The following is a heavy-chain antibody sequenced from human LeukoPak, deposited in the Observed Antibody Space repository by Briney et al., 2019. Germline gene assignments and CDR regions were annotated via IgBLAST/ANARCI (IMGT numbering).Heavy chain of an antibody. D-gene: IGHD6-13*01. V-gene: IGHV1-46*01. CDR1: GYTFSLYY. Sequence: GASVKVSCKASGYTFSLYYLHWVRQAPGQGPEWMGMINPGDGSTTYRQKFKGRVTMTRDMSTRTIYMELSGLKFEDTAVYYCARDAGSSWHNWGQGTLVTVPS. J-gene: IGHJ4*02. CDR2: INPGDGST. CDR3: ARDAGSSWHN.